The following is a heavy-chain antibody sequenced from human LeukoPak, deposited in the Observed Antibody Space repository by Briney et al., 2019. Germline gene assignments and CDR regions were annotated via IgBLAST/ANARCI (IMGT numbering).Heavy chain of an antibody. CDR3: ARVRATFSPHFDN. V-gene: IGHV3-74*01. Sequence: GGSLRLSCAASGFTFSSYVMNWVRQAPGKGLMWVSRINSDGSITNYADSVKGRFTISRDNAKNTLYLQMNSLRAEDTAVYYCARVRATFSPHFDNWGQGTLVTVSS. J-gene: IGHJ4*02. CDR1: GFTFSSYV. D-gene: IGHD5-12*01. CDR2: INSDGSIT.